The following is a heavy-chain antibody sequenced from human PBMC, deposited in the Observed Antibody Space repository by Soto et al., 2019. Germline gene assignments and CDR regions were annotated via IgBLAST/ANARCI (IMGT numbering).Heavy chain of an antibody. Sequence: EVQLLDSGGGLVQPGGSLRLSCAVSGFTLSDYGVTGVRQAPGKGLEWGSGFSGGGGGTFYADSVKGRFTISRDDSKNTAYLQMNGLGVEDTAVYYCVRWNGFGDHWGQGTLVTVSS. V-gene: IGHV3-23*01. CDR2: FSGGGGGT. J-gene: IGHJ4*02. CDR1: GFTLSDYG. D-gene: IGHD1-1*01. CDR3: VRWNGFGDH.